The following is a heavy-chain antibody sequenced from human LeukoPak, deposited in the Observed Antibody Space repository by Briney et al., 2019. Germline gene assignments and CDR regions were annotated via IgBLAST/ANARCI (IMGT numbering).Heavy chain of an antibody. Sequence: GGSLRLSCAASGFTFSNYAMNWVRQAPGKGLEWVSGFSASNGRTYYADSVKGRFTISRDISKNTLFLQMNSLRAEDTAIYYCAKAGYGSGSHAIDYWGQGTLVTVSS. V-gene: IGHV3-23*01. J-gene: IGHJ4*02. CDR2: FSASNGRT. CDR3: AKAGYGSGSHAIDY. CDR1: GFTFSNYA. D-gene: IGHD3-10*01.